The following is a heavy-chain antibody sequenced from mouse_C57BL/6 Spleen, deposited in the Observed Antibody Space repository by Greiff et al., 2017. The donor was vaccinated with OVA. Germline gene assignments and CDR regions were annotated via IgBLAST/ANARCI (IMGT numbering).Heavy chain of an antibody. CDR1: GYTFTSYD. V-gene: IGHV1-85*01. CDR3: ARPTAQARYYFDY. CDR2: IYPRDGST. Sequence: VKLQQSGPELVKPGASVKLSCKASGYTFTSYDINWVKQRPGQGLEWIGWIYPRDGSTKYNEKFKGKATLTVDTSSSTAYMELHSLTSEDSAVYFCARPTAQARYYFDYWGQGTTLTVSS. J-gene: IGHJ2*01. D-gene: IGHD3-2*02.